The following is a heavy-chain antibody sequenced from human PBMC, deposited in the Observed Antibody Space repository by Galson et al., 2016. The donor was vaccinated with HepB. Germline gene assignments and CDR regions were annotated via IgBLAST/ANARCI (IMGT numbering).Heavy chain of an antibody. Sequence: SVKVSCKASGGTFNSYAISWVRQALGQGLEWMGGIIPLFGTANYAQKFQGRVTITADESTSTVYMELSSLRFEDTAVYYCARRKFSSSWFDYWGQGTLVTVSS. CDR3: ARRKFSSSWFDY. CDR2: IIPLFGTA. J-gene: IGHJ4*02. V-gene: IGHV1-69*13. CDR1: GGTFNSYA. D-gene: IGHD6-13*01.